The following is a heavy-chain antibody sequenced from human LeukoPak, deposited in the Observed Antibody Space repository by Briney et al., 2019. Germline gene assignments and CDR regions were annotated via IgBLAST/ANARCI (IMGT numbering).Heavy chain of an antibody. J-gene: IGHJ3*02. CDR1: GGTFSSYA. CDR2: IIPIFGTA. CDR3: AIEAAAANDAFGI. D-gene: IGHD2-2*01. Sequence: SVKVSCKASGGTFSSYAISWVRQAPGQGLEWMGGIIPIFGTANYAQKFQGRVTITADESTSTAYMELSSLRSEDTAVYYCAIEAAAANDAFGIWGQGTMVTVSS. V-gene: IGHV1-69*13.